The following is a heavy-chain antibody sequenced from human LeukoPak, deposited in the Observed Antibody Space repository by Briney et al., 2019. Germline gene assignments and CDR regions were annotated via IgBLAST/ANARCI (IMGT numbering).Heavy chain of an antibody. CDR1: GYIFTTYW. Sequence: GESLKISCKGSGYIFTTYWIAWVRQMPGKGLEWMGIIYPADSDTKYSPSFQGQVTIPADRSINTAYLQWSSLKASDTAMYYCARVSRHYYDSSGYPKALYYFGYWGQGTLVTVSS. V-gene: IGHV5-51*01. D-gene: IGHD3-22*01. J-gene: IGHJ4*02. CDR3: ARVSRHYYDSSGYPKALYYFGY. CDR2: IYPADSDT.